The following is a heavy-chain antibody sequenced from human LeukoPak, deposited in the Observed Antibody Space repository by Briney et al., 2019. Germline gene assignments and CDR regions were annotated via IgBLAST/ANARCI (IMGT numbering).Heavy chain of an antibody. J-gene: IGHJ4*02. V-gene: IGHV3-30*18. CDR3: AKDMGYYYGSGSYPPENDY. CDR2: VSFEGSNK. D-gene: IGHD3-10*01. CDR1: GFTFSRYG. Sequence: GGSLRLSCAASGFTFSRYGMHWVRQTPGKGLEWVAVVSFEGSNKYYADSVKGRFTISRDNSKNTLSLQMNSLRAEDTAVYYCAKDMGYYYGSGSYPPENDYWGQGTLVTVSS.